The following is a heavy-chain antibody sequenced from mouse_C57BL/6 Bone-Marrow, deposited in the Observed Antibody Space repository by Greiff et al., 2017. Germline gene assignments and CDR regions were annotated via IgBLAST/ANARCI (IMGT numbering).Heavy chain of an antibody. CDR3: ARGGLRPPWYFDV. CDR1: GYTFTSYW. V-gene: IGHV1-69*01. CDR2: IDPSDSYT. J-gene: IGHJ1*03. Sequence: QVQLQQPGAELVMPGASVKLSCKASGYTFTSYWMHWVKQRPGQGLEWIGEIDPSDSYTNYNQKFKGKSTLTVDKSSSTAYMQLSSLTSEDSAVYYGARGGLRPPWYFDVWGTGTTVTVSS. D-gene: IGHD2-4*01.